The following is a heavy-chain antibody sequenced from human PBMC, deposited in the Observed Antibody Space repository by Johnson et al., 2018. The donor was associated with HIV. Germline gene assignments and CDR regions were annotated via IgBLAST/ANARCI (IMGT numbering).Heavy chain of an antibody. CDR1: GFTFSSNA. CDR2: IYSGGST. D-gene: IGHD3-10*01. CDR3: ARDRPITMDPRGAFDI. Sequence: EVQLVESGGGLVQPGGSLRLSCAASGFTFSSNAMSWVRQAPGKGLEWVSGIYSGGSTYYADSVKGRFTISRDNSKNTLYLQMNSLRAEDTAVYYCARDRPITMDPRGAFDIWGQGTMVTVSS. V-gene: IGHV3-66*01. J-gene: IGHJ3*02.